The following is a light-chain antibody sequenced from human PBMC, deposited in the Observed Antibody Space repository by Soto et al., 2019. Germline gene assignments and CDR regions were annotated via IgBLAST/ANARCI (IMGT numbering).Light chain of an antibody. V-gene: IGKV1-39*01. CDR2: APS. CDR1: QSISIY. CDR3: QQSYNTPCT. Sequence: DIQMTQSPSSLSASVGDRVTITCRASQSISIYLNWYQQKPGQAPKLLINAPSTLQGGVPSRFSGSESGTDFSLTISSLQPEDFASYYCQQSYNTPCTFGQGFTVQVK. J-gene: IGKJ1*01.